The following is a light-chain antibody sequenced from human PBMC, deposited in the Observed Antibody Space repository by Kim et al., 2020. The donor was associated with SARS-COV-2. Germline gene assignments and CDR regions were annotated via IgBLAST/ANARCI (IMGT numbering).Light chain of an antibody. Sequence: SYELTQPPSVSVSPGQTASITCSGDKLGDKYACWYQQKPGQSPVLVIYQDSKRPSGIPERFSGSNSGNTATLTISGTQAIDEADYYCQAWESSTAVFGGG. CDR3: QAWESSTAV. J-gene: IGLJ3*02. CDR1: KLGDKY. V-gene: IGLV3-1*01. CDR2: QDS.